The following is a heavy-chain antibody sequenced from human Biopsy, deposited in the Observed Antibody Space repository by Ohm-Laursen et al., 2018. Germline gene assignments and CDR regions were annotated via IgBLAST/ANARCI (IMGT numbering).Heavy chain of an antibody. CDR2: INPRSGNT. CDR3: AKNYDPLYYDTSGLFDY. J-gene: IGHJ4*02. CDR1: GYTFTEYY. Sequence: SVKVSCKASGYTFTEYYINWVRQAPGQGLEWMGIINPRSGNTGYSQKFQVRVTMTTDTSTSTVYMELSILSSEDTAVYYCAKNYDPLYYDTSGLFDYWGQGTRVTVSS. D-gene: IGHD3-22*01. V-gene: IGHV1-46*01.